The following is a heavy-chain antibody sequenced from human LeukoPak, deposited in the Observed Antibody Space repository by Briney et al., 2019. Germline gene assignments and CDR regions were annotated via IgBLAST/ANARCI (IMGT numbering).Heavy chain of an antibody. D-gene: IGHD6-13*01. J-gene: IGHJ4*02. CDR2: INSDGSST. CDR1: GFTFSSYA. CDR3: ARGAAGFDY. V-gene: IGHV3-74*01. Sequence: GGSLRLSCAASGFTFSSYAVSWVRQAPGKGLVWVSRINSDGSSTNYADSVKGRFTISRDNAKNTLYLQMNSLRAEDTAVYYCARGAAGFDYWGQGTLVTVSS.